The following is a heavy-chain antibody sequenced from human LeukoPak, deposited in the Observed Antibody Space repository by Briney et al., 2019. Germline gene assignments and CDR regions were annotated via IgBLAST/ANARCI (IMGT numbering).Heavy chain of an antibody. CDR2: MYNKGST. CDR1: GGSIGFYY. D-gene: IGHD6-19*01. V-gene: IGHV4-59*01. Sequence: SETLSLTCTVSGGSIGFYYWSWIRQPPGKGLEWIGYMYNKGSTSYNPPLKSRVTISVDTSKNQFSLNVRSVTAADTAVYYCARDRPGIAVAGDALDIWGQGTMVTVSS. J-gene: IGHJ3*02. CDR3: ARDRPGIAVAGDALDI.